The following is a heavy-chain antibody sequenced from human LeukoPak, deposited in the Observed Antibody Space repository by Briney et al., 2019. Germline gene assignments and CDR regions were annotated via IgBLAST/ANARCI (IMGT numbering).Heavy chain of an antibody. V-gene: IGHV1-18*04. CDR2: ISAYNGNT. D-gene: IGHD1-26*01. CDR3: ARDLVGATTDY. J-gene: IGHJ4*02. CDR1: GYTFTSYY. Sequence: ASVKVSCKASGYTFTSYYMHWVRQAPGQGLEWMGWISAYNGNTNYAQKLQGRVTMTTDTSTSTAYMELRSLRSDDTAVYYCARDLVGATTDYWGQGTLVTVSS.